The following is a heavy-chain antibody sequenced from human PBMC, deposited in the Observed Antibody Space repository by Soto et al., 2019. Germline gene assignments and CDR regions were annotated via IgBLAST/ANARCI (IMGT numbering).Heavy chain of an antibody. D-gene: IGHD3-22*01. V-gene: IGHV3-9*01. J-gene: IGHJ2*01. CDR2: ISWNSGNI. Sequence: GGSLRLSCAASGFTFNDYAMHWVRQAPGKGLEWVSGISWNSGNIEYADSLKGRFTISRDNAKNSLYLQMNSLRAEDTAVYYCARVPYYYDSSGYSYWYFDLWGRGTLVTVSS. CDR3: ARVPYYYDSSGYSYWYFDL. CDR1: GFTFNDYA.